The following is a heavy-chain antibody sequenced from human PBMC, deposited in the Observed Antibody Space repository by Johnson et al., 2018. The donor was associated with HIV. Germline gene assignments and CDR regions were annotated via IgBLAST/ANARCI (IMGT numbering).Heavy chain of an antibody. CDR1: GFTFSSSA. CDR2: IYSGGST. CDR3: ATSHGSHGAFDI. J-gene: IGHJ3*02. V-gene: IGHV3-23*05. D-gene: IGHD1-26*01. Sequence: LGSRGGFVQPGGSLRLSCAASGFTFSSSAMSWVRQAPGKGLEWVSAIYSGGSTYYADSVKGRFTISRDNSKNTLYLQMNSLRAEDTAVYYCATSHGSHGAFDIWGQGTMVTVSS.